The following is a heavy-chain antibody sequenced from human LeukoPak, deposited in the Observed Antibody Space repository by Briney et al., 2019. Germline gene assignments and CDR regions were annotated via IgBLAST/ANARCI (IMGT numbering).Heavy chain of an antibody. CDR2: INQSGGT. Sequence: SETLSLTCAVYGGSFSDYSWTWIRQPPGKGLEWIGEINQSGGTNHNPSLMSRVIMSVDTSKNQISLKVNSVTAADTAVYYCARDGYSYSINDWSRTGLGAYPTKYYYMDVWGKGTTVTVSS. V-gene: IGHV4-34*01. CDR3: ARDGYSYSINDWSRTGLGAYPTKYYYMDV. CDR1: GGSFSDYS. J-gene: IGHJ6*03. D-gene: IGHD5-18*01.